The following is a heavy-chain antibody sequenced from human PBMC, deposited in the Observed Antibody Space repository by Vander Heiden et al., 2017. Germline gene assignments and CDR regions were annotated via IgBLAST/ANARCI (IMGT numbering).Heavy chain of an antibody. Sequence: EVQLLESGGGLVQPGGSLRLSCAASGFTFSSYAMNWVRQAPGKGLEWVSTISGGTSNTYYADSVKGRFTISRDNSKNTLYLQMNSLRAEDTAVYYCANNHSNYHNWFDPWGQGTLVTVSS. CDR2: ISGGTSNT. V-gene: IGHV3-23*01. CDR1: GFTFSSYA. CDR3: ANNHSNYHNWFDP. J-gene: IGHJ5*02. D-gene: IGHD4-4*01.